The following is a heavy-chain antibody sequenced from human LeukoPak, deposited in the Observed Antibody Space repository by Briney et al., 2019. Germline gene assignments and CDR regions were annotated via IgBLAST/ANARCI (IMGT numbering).Heavy chain of an antibody. CDR1: GGSISSYY. CDR2: IYYSGST. CDR3: AIASRYGGIPLDY. Sequence: SETLSLTCTVSGGSISSYYWSWIRQHPGKGLEWSGYIYYSGSTNYNPSLKSRVTISVDTSKNQFSLKLSSVPSADTAVYYFAIASRYGGIPLDYWGQGTLVTVSS. V-gene: IGHV4-59*01. J-gene: IGHJ4*02. D-gene: IGHD2-15*01.